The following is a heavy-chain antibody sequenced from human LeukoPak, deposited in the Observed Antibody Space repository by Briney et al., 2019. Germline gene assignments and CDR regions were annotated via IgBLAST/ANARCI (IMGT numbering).Heavy chain of an antibody. CDR3: ARGSLYYDYVWGSYLDY. V-gene: IGHV4-39*07. CDR2: IYYSGST. J-gene: IGHJ4*02. Sequence: SETLSLTCTVSGGSISSSSYYWGWIRQPPGKGLEWIGSIYYSGSTYYNPSLKSRVTISVDTSKNQFSLKLSSVTAADTAVYYCARGSLYYDYVWGSYLDYWGQGTLVTVSS. CDR1: GGSISSSSYY. D-gene: IGHD3-16*02.